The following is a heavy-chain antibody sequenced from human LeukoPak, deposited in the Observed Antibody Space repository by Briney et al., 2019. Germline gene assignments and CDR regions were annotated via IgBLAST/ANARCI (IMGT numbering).Heavy chain of an antibody. D-gene: IGHD1-26*01. J-gene: IGHJ3*02. CDR2: INPNSGGT. Sequence: ASVKVSCKASGYTFTGYYMHWVRQAPGQGLEWMGCINPNSGGTNYAQKFQGRVTMTRDTSISTAYMELSRLRSDDTAVYYCARVVVGVTTPEVAFDIWGQGTMVTVSS. V-gene: IGHV1-2*02. CDR1: GYTFTGYY. CDR3: ARVVVGVTTPEVAFDI.